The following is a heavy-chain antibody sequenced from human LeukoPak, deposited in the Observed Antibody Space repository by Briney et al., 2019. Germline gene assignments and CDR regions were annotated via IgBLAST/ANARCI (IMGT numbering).Heavy chain of an antibody. Sequence: GGFLRLSCAASGFTFSSYAMSWVRQAPGKGLEWVSAISGSGGSTYYADSVKGRFTISRDNSKNTLYLQMNSLRAEDTAVYYCTTELPAGYSYGHDYWGQGTLVTVSS. D-gene: IGHD5-18*01. CDR3: TTELPAGYSYGHDY. J-gene: IGHJ4*02. V-gene: IGHV3-23*01. CDR1: GFTFSSYA. CDR2: ISGSGGST.